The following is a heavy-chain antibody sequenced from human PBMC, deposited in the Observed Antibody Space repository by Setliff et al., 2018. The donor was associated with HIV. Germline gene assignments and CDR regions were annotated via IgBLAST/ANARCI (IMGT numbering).Heavy chain of an antibody. J-gene: IGHJ4*02. Sequence: GGSLRLSCAASGFTFSSYAMNWVRQAPGRGLEWVSTISGGGGSTYYADSVKGRFTISRDNSKKSVYLQMNSLRAEDTALYYCARAGKYYSDTSGYYYLDYWGQGTLVTVSS. CDR1: GFTFSSYA. V-gene: IGHV3-23*01. CDR3: ARAGKYYSDTSGYYYLDY. CDR2: ISGGGGST. D-gene: IGHD3-22*01.